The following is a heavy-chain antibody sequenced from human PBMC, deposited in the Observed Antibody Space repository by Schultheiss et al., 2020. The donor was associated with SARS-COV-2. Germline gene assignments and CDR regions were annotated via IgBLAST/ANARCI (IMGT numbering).Heavy chain of an antibody. CDR1: GFTFSSYS. CDR3: ARDVSGYYYDSSGYYHDP. Sequence: GGSLRLSCAASGFTFSSYSMNWVRQAPGKGLEWVSVIYSGGSTYYADSVKGRFTISRDNAKNSLYLQMNSLRAEDTAVYYCARDVSGYYYDSSGYYHDPWGQGTLVTVSS. V-gene: IGHV3-53*01. CDR2: IYSGGST. J-gene: IGHJ5*02. D-gene: IGHD3-22*01.